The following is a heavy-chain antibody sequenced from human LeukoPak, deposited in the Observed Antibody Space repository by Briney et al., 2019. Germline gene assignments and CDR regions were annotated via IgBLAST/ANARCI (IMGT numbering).Heavy chain of an antibody. Sequence: PGGSLRLSCAASGFTFDDYAMHWVRQAPGKGLEWVSGISWNSGSIGYADSVKGRFTISRDNAKNSLYLQMNSLRAEDTALYYCAKDGSLWFGESDFDYWGQGTLVTVSS. CDR3: AKDGSLWFGESDFDY. J-gene: IGHJ4*02. D-gene: IGHD3-10*01. CDR1: GFTFDDYA. V-gene: IGHV3-9*01. CDR2: ISWNSGSI.